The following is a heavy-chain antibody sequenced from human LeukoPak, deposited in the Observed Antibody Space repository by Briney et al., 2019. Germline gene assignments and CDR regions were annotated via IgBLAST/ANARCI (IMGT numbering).Heavy chain of an antibody. Sequence: SETLSLTCTVSGGSISSYYWSWIRQPPGKGLEWIGYIYYSGSTNYNPSLKSRVTISVDTSKNQFSLQLNSVTPEDTAVYYCARDGGYYDSSGKHYYYYYMDVWGKGTTVTVSS. CDR1: GGSISSYY. CDR2: IYYSGST. J-gene: IGHJ6*03. CDR3: ARDGGYYDSSGKHYYYYYMDV. V-gene: IGHV4-59*12. D-gene: IGHD3-22*01.